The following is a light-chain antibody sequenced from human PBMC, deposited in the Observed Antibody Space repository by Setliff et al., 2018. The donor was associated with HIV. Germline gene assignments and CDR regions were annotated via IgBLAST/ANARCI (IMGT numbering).Light chain of an antibody. J-gene: IGLJ2*01. V-gene: IGLV2-14*01. Sequence: QSALTQPASVSGSPGQSITISCTGTSSDVGLYNYVSWYQQHPGKVPKVMIYDVTNPPSGLSNRFSGSKSGNTASLTISGLQAEDEADYYCTSYTTSRTVVYGGWTKPTV. CDR1: SSDVGLYNY. CDR3: TSYTTSRTVV. CDR2: DVT.